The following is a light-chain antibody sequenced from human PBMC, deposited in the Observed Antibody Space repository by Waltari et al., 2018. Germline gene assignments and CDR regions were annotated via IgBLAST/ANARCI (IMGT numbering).Light chain of an antibody. CDR3: CSYAGSYTWV. Sequence: QSALTQPRSVSGSPGQSVTISCTGTSSDVGCYNYVSWYQPHPGKAPKLMIYEVSKRPSGVPDRFSGSKSGNTASLTISGLQAEDEADYYCCSYAGSYTWVFGGGTKLTVL. CDR2: EVS. CDR1: SSDVGCYNY. V-gene: IGLV2-11*01. J-gene: IGLJ3*02.